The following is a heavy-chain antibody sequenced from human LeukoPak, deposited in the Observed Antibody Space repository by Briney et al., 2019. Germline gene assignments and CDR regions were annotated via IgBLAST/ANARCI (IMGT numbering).Heavy chain of an antibody. CDR1: GYSITSGYS. Sequence: PETLSLTCTLSGYSITSGYSWVWIRQPQGKGLEWTGAVYHSGSTYYNPSLKSRVPISVDTSKNQFSLKLSSVTAADTAVYFCARSGPYYYHYVDVWGKGTTVTVSS. D-gene: IGHD3-10*01. CDR2: VYHSGST. J-gene: IGHJ6*03. CDR3: ARSGPYYYHYVDV. V-gene: IGHV4-38-2*02.